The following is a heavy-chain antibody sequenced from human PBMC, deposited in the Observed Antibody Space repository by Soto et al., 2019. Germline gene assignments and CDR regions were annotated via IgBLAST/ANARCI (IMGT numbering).Heavy chain of an antibody. CDR2: INPSGGST. J-gene: IGHJ6*02. CDR1: GYTFTSYY. CDR3: ARDLGPKITMVRGAPVEYYNCMDV. D-gene: IGHD3-10*01. V-gene: IGHV1-46*01. Sequence: ASVKVSCKASGYTFTSYYMHWVRQAPGQGLEWMGIINPSGGSTSYAQKFQGRVTMARDTSTSTVYMELSSLRSEDTAVYYCARDLGPKITMVRGAPVEYYNCMDVWGQGTTVTVSS.